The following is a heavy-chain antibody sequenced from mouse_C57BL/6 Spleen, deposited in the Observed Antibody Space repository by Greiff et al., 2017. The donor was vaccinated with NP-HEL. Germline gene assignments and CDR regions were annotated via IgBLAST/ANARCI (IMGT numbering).Heavy chain of an antibody. V-gene: IGHV3-6*01. CDR2: ISYDGSY. CDR1: GYSITSGYY. J-gene: IGHJ4*01. Sequence: EVKLQESGPGLVKPSQSLSLTCSVTGYSITSGYYWNWIRQFPGNKLEWMGYISYDGSYNYNPSLKNRISITRETSKHQFFLKLNSVTTEDTATYYCARGAPYYYAMDYWGQGTSVTVSS. CDR3: ARGAPYYYAMDY.